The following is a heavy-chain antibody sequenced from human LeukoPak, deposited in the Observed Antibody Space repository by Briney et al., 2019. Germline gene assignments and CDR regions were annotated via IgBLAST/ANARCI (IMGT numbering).Heavy chain of an antibody. Sequence: GESLKISCQGSGYSFTSYWIGWVRQMPGKGLEWMGIIYPGDSDTRYSPSFQGQVTISADKSISTAYLQWSSLKASDTAMYYCARLDYYDSSGYPYGMDVWGQGTTVTVSS. J-gene: IGHJ6*02. V-gene: IGHV5-51*01. CDR1: GYSFTSYW. CDR2: IYPGDSDT. D-gene: IGHD3-22*01. CDR3: ARLDYYDSSGYPYGMDV.